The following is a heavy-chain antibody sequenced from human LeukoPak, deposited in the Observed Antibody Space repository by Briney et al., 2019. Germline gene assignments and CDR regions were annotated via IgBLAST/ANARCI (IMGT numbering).Heavy chain of an antibody. D-gene: IGHD3-16*02. J-gene: IGHJ4*02. CDR1: GGSFSSYY. CDR2: INHSGST. V-gene: IGHV4-34*01. CDR3: ARGGYLFSDYVWGSYRPIDY. Sequence: PSETLSLTCAVYGGSFSSYYWSWIRQPPGKGLEWIGEINHSGSTNYNPSLKSRGTRTVDTSKNQFSLKLSSVTAADTGVYYCARGGYLFSDYVWGSYRPIDYWGQGTLVTVSS.